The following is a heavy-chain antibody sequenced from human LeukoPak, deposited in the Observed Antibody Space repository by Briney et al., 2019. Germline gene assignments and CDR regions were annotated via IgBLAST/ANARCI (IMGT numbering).Heavy chain of an antibody. CDR3: ARDPEDYFDC. CDR2: ISSSSLTV. CDR1: GFAFNTYS. Sequence: GGSLRLSCTASGFAFNTYSMNWVRQAPGKGLEWISYISSSSLTVYYADSVKGRFTISRDNAKNSLYLQMHSLRADDTAAYYCARDPEDYFDCWGQGTLVTVSS. V-gene: IGHV3-48*01. J-gene: IGHJ4*02.